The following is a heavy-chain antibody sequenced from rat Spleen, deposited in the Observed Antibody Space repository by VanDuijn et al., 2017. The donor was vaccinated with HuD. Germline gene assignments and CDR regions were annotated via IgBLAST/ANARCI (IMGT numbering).Heavy chain of an antibody. V-gene: IGHV5-31*01. D-gene: IGHD1-12*01. J-gene: IGHJ2*01. CDR2: ITSNGGNT. CDR1: GFTFNKYW. CDR3: TREDYVLTD. Sequence: EVQLVESGGGIVQPGRSLTVSCVASGFTFNKYWMTWIRQAPGKGLEWVATITSNGGNTYYPDSVKGRFTISRDNTKSTLYLRMNSLRSEDTAIYYCTREDYVLTDWGQGVMVTVSS.